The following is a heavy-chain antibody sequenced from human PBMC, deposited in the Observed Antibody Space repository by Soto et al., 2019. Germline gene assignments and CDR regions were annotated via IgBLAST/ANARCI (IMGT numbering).Heavy chain of an antibody. D-gene: IGHD4-17*01. J-gene: IGHJ5*02. V-gene: IGHV4-59*01. CDR1: GGSITSYY. Sequence: SETLSLTCTVSGGSITSYYWSWIRQPPGKGLEWIGYIYYSGSTTYNPSLKSRVTISIDASKTQFSLKLSSVTAADTAVYYCARDRGLRSWFDPWGRGTLVTVSS. CDR3: ARDRGLRSWFDP. CDR2: IYYSGST.